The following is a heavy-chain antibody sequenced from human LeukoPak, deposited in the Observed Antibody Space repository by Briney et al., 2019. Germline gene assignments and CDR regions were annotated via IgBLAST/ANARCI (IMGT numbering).Heavy chain of an antibody. J-gene: IGHJ6*02. CDR2: VYHSGST. Sequence: SETLSLTCAVSGDSISTNHWWSWVRQPPGKGLEWIGEVYHSGSTNYNPSLKSRVTISVDKSKNLFSLKLSSVTAADTAVYYCALGYYYGMDVWGQGTTVTVSS. CDR3: ALGYYYGMDV. CDR1: GDSISTNHW. V-gene: IGHV4-4*02.